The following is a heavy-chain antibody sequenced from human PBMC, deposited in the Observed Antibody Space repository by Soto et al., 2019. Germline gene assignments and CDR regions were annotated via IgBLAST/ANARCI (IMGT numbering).Heavy chain of an antibody. Sequence: PGGSLRLSCAAFGFTISGKKYVAWVRQAPGKGLEWVSALYDIDGSFYADSVKGRFTTSSDSSKTTVYLQMNDLRPDDTAVYYCATWHEREHAYDVWGLGTTVTVS. V-gene: IGHV3-53*01. CDR3: ATWHEREHAYDV. D-gene: IGHD1-1*01. CDR2: LYDIDGS. CDR1: GFTISGKKY. J-gene: IGHJ3*01.